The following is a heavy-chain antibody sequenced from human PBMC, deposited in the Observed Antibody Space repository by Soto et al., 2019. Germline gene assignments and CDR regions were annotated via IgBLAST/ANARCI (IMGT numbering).Heavy chain of an antibody. CDR3: ARDQGGSPLYYYYYGMDV. CDR2: ISSSSSYI. Sequence: PGGSLRLSCAASGFTFSSYSMNWVRQAPGKGLEWVSSISSSSSYIYYADSVKGRFTISRDNAKNSLYLQMNSLRAEDTAVYYCARDQGGSPLYYYYYGMDVWGQGTTVTVSS. CDR1: GFTFSSYS. J-gene: IGHJ6*02. V-gene: IGHV3-21*01. D-gene: IGHD3-16*01.